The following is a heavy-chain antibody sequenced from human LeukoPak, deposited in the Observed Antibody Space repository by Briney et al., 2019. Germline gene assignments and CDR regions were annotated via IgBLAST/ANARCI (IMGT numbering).Heavy chain of an antibody. V-gene: IGHV1-2*02. Sequence: WASVKVSCKASGYTFTGYYMHWVRQAPGQGLEWMGWINPNSGGTNYAQKFQGRVTMTRDTSISTAYMELSRLRSDDTAVYYCARDWLDHLVGAPRAFDIWGQGTMVTVSS. CDR2: INPNSGGT. CDR3: ARDWLDHLVGAPRAFDI. CDR1: GYTFTGYY. D-gene: IGHD1-26*01. J-gene: IGHJ3*02.